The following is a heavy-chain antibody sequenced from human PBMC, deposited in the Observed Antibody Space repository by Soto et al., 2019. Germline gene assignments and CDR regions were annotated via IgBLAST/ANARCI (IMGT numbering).Heavy chain of an antibody. CDR3: AREKHTVTRPYYYYGMDV. J-gene: IGHJ6*02. V-gene: IGHV3-7*03. CDR2: IKQDGSEK. D-gene: IGHD4-4*01. CDR1: GFTFSSYW. Sequence: GGSLRLSCAASGFTFSSYWMSWVRQAPGKGLEWVANIKQDGSEKYYVDSVKGRFTISRDNAKNSLYLQMNSLRAEDMAVYYCAREKHTVTRPYYYYGMDVWGQGTTVTVSS.